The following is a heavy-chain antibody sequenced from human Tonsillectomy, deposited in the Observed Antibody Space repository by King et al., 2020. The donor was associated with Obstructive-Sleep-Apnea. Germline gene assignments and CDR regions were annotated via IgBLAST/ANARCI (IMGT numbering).Heavy chain of an antibody. D-gene: IGHD3-22*01. J-gene: IGHJ4*02. V-gene: IGHV4-39*07. CDR1: GGSISSSSYY. CDR2: IYYSGST. Sequence: QLQESGPGLVKPSETLSLTCTVSGGSISSSSYYWGWIRQPPGKGLEWIGSIYYSGSTYYNPSLKSRVTISVDTSKNQFSLKLSSVTAADTAVYYCARTSPNYYDSSGYYYSSLDYWGQGTLVTVSS. CDR3: ARTSPNYYDSSGYYYSSLDY.